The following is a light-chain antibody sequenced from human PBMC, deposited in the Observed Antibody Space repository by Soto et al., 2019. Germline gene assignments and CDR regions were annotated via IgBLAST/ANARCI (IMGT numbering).Light chain of an antibody. CDR1: QSVSSSY. V-gene: IGKV3-20*01. CDR3: QQYGRSSFT. Sequence: EIVLTQSPGTLSLSRGERATLSCRASQSVSSSYLAWYQQKPGQAPRLLIYGASSRATGIPDRFSGSGSGTDFTLTISRLEPEDFAVYYCQQYGRSSFTFGPGTKVDIK. J-gene: IGKJ3*01. CDR2: GAS.